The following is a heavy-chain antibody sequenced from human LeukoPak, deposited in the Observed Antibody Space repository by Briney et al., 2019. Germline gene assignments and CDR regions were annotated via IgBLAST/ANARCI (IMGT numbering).Heavy chain of an antibody. J-gene: IGHJ6*03. CDR1: GGSFSGYY. D-gene: IGHD3-3*01. Sequence: SETLSLTCAVYGGSFSGYYWSWIRQPPGKGLEWIGEINHSGSTNYNPSLKSRVTISVDTSKNQFSLKLSSVTAADTAVYYCARDGARGTIFGVTCMDVWGKGTTVTVSS. CDR2: INHSGST. V-gene: IGHV4-34*01. CDR3: ARDGARGTIFGVTCMDV.